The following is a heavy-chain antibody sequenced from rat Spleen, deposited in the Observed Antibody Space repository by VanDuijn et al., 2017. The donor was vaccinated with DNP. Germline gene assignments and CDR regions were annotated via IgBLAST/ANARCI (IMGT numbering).Heavy chain of an antibody. D-gene: IGHD1-1*01. CDR1: GFTFSEYN. CDR2: IIYDGGRT. V-gene: IGHV5-7*01. Sequence: EVQLVESGGGLVQPGRSLKLSCVVSGFTFSEYNMAWVRQAPKKGLEWVADIIYDGGRTLYRDSVKGRFTISRDNAKSTLYLQMDSLRSEDTATYYCARQRWYYSGEGMDYWGQGVMVTVSS. J-gene: IGHJ2*01. CDR3: ARQRWYYSGEGMDY.